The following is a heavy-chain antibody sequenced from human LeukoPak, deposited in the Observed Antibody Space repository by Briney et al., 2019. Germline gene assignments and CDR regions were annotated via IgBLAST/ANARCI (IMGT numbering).Heavy chain of an antibody. D-gene: IGHD2-15*01. Sequence: PSQTPSLTCTVSGGSVTAVGYSWSSSRQHPGRGLWWVWDISFSGSTYYNPSLKSRVTISVDTSKNQFSLKLSSVTAADTAVYYCARLPRGCSGGSCYFHHYFDYWGQGTLVTVSS. CDR3: ARLPRGCSGGSCYFHHYFDY. J-gene: IGHJ4*02. CDR1: GGSVTAVGYS. CDR2: ISFSGST. V-gene: IGHV4-31*03.